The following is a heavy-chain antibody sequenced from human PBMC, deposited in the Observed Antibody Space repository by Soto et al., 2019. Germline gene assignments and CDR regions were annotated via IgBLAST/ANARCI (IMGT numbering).Heavy chain of an antibody. CDR2: INHSGST. V-gene: IGHV4-34*01. D-gene: IGHD2-15*01. J-gene: IGHJ4*02. CDR3: ARAAPRYCSGGSCYSGGDY. Sequence: QVQLQQWGAGLLKPSETLSLTCAVYGGSFSGYYWSWIRQPPGKGLEWIGEINHSGSTNYNPSLKSRVTITVDRSKNQSSLTLSSVTAADTAVYYCARAAPRYCSGGSCYSGGDYWGQGTLVTVSS. CDR1: GGSFSGYY.